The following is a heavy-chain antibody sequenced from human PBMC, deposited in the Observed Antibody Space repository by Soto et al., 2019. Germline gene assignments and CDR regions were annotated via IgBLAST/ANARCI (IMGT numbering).Heavy chain of an antibody. D-gene: IGHD3-22*01. J-gene: IGHJ4*02. CDR2: ISSSSSTI. CDR3: ARDMTYYYDSSGYYPDY. CDR1: GFTISSYI. V-gene: IGHV3-48*02. Sequence: GGSMRLSCTASGFTISSYIMNWVRQTTGKGLEWVSYISSSSSTIYYADSVKGRFTISRDNAKNSLYLQMNSLRDEDTAVYYCARDMTYYYDSSGYYPDYWGQGTLVTVSS.